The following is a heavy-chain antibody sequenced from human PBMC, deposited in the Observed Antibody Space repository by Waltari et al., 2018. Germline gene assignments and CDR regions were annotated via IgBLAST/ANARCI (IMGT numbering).Heavy chain of an antibody. J-gene: IGHJ3*01. V-gene: IGHV1-69*12. D-gene: IGHD1-26*01. CDR1: GGTFGTYA. CDR2: SIPINGTP. CDR3: AKRIVGGPFDV. Sequence: QVHLVRSGAEVRKPGSSVKVSCEASGGTFGTYAISWVRQAPGQGLEWMGGSIPINGTPNYAQKFQGRVNVAADELTTTAYMELSSLRSDDTAVYYCAKRIVGGPFDVWGQGTMVTVSS.